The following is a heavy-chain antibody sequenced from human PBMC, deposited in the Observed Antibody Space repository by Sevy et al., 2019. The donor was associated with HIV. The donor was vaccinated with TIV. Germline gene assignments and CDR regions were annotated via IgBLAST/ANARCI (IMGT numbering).Heavy chain of an antibody. Sequence: SETLSLTCTVSGGSISTYDWSWIRQPAGKGLEWIGHIYSSGSTNYNPSFKSRVTMSVDTSKNQFSLMLSSVTAADTAVYHCARAVYGSGSFNYWGQGTLVTVSS. CDR1: GGSISTYD. CDR3: ARAVYGSGSFNY. V-gene: IGHV4-4*07. J-gene: IGHJ4*02. D-gene: IGHD3-10*01. CDR2: IYSSGST.